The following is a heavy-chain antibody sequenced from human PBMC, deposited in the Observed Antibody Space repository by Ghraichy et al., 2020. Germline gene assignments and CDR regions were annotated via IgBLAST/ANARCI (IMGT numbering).Heavy chain of an antibody. CDR2: IYSGGST. V-gene: IGHV3-66*02. CDR3: ARVLDSYSSGWVFDY. D-gene: IGHD6-19*01. Sequence: GGSLRLSCAASGFTVSSNYMSWVRQAPGKGLKWVSVIYSGGSTYYADSVKGRFTISRDNSKNTLYLQMNSLRAEDTAVYYCARVLDSYSSGWVFDYWGQGTLVTVSS. J-gene: IGHJ4*02. CDR1: GFTVSSNY.